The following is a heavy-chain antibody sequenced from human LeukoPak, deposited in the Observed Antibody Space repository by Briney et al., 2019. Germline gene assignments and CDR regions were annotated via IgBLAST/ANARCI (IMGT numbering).Heavy chain of an antibody. J-gene: IGHJ4*02. V-gene: IGHV1-8*03. CDR3: ARTFIAASGSIFDY. D-gene: IGHD6-13*01. Sequence: GASVKVSCKASGYTFTSYDINWVRQATGQGLEWMGWMNPNRGNTGYAQKFQGRVTITRNTSISTAYMELSSLRSEDTAVYYCARTFIAASGSIFDYWGQGTLVTVSS. CDR1: GYTFTSYD. CDR2: MNPNRGNT.